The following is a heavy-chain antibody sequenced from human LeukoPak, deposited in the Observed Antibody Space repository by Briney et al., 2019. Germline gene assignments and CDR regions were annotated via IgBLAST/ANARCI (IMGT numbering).Heavy chain of an antibody. V-gene: IGHV1-46*03. Sequence: ASVKVSCKASGYTFTSYYMHWVRQAPGQGLEWMGIINPSGGSTSYAQKFRGRVTMTRDTSTSTVYMELSSLRSEDTAVCYCARGPITMIVVNWFDPWGQGTLVTVSS. CDR1: GYTFTSYY. CDR2: INPSGGST. CDR3: ARGPITMIVVNWFDP. J-gene: IGHJ5*02. D-gene: IGHD3-22*01.